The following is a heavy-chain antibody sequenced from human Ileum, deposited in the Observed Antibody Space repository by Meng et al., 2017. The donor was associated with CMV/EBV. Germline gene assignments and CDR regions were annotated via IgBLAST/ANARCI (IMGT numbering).Heavy chain of an antibody. V-gene: IGHV1-18*01. D-gene: IGHD2-2*02. CDR1: GYTFTSYG. CDR3: ARDKVVVVPAAIPNYYYYYGMDV. J-gene: IGHJ6*02. CDR2: ISAYNGNT. Sequence: ASVKVSCKASGYTFTSYGISWVRQAPGQGLEWMGWISAYNGNTNYAQKLQGRVTMTRDTSTSTVYMELSSLRSEDTAVYYCARDKVVVVPAAIPNYYYYYGMDVWGQGTTVTVSS.